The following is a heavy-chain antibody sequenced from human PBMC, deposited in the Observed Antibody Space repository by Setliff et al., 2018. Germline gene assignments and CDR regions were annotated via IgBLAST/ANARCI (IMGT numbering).Heavy chain of an antibody. CDR3: AISTIFGVVSPTPDAFDI. CDR2: MNPNSGNT. CDR1: GYTFTSYD. Sequence: ASVKVSCKASGYTFTSYDINWVRQATGQGLEWMGWMNPNSGNTGYAQKFQGRVTMTRNTSISTAYMELSRLRSEDTAVYYCAISTIFGVVSPTPDAFDIWGQGTMVTVSS. V-gene: IGHV1-8*02. D-gene: IGHD3-3*01. J-gene: IGHJ3*02.